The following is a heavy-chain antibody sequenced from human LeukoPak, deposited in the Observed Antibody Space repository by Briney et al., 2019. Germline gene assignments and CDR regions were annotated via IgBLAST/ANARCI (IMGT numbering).Heavy chain of an antibody. CDR3: ARAYCSSTSCHINNWFDP. V-gene: IGHV1-69*05. CDR1: GGTFSSYA. CDR2: IIPIFGTA. D-gene: IGHD2-2*02. Sequence: SVKVSCKASGGTFSSYAIRWVRQAPGQGLEWMGGIIPIFGTANYAQKFQGRVTITTDESTSTAYMELSSLRSEDTAVYYCARAYCSSTSCHINNWFDPWGQGTLVTVSS. J-gene: IGHJ5*02.